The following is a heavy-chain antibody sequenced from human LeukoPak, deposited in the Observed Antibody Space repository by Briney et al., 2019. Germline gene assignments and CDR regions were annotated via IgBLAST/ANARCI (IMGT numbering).Heavy chain of an antibody. Sequence: SETLPLTCAVYGGSFSGYYWSWIRQPPGKGLEWIGEINHSGSTNYNPSLKSRVTISVDTSKNQFSLKLSSVTAADTAVYYCARGVSTYSSSWYGGDYFDYWGQGTLVTVSS. CDR2: INHSGST. V-gene: IGHV4-34*01. CDR3: ARGVSTYSSSWYGGDYFDY. J-gene: IGHJ4*02. D-gene: IGHD6-13*01. CDR1: GGSFSGYY.